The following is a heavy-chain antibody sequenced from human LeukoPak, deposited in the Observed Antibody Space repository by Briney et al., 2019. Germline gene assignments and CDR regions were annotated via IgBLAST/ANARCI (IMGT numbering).Heavy chain of an antibody. J-gene: IGHJ4*02. CDR2: VSYSGST. CDR3: ARLPPPYCISTSCRDY. D-gene: IGHD2-2*01. V-gene: IGHV4-39*01. CDR1: GGSISSSSYY. Sequence: SETLSLTCTVSGGSISSSSYYWGWIRQPPGKGLEWIGSVSYSGSTYYNPSLKSRVTISVDTSKNQFSLKLSSVTAADTAMYFCARLPPPYCISTSCRDYWGQGTLVTVSS.